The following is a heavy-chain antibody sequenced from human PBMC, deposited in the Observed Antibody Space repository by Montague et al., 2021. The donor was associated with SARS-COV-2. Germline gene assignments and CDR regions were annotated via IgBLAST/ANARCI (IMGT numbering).Heavy chain of an antibody. CDR2: VYPSGNT. Sequence: SETLSLTCTVYGASISGSHWGWVRQPPGEGPEWIGNVYPSGNTHYNPSLKSRVTISVDTSKSQFSLRLTSVTAADTAVYYCVREGRSSADAMDYWGQGTLVTVSS. CDR1: GASISGSH. D-gene: IGHD3-22*01. CDR3: VREGRSSADAMDY. V-gene: IGHV4-59*13. J-gene: IGHJ4*02.